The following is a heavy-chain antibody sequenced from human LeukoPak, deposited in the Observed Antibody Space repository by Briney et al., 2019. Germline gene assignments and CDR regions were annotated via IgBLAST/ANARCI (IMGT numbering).Heavy chain of an antibody. CDR1: GFTFSSYW. V-gene: IGHV3-74*01. Sequence: PGGSLRLSCAASGFTFSSYWMHWVRHAPGKGLVWVSRINSDGSSTSYADSVKGRFTISRDNAKNTLYLQMNSLRAEDTAVYYCAPSRDYGELEFDYWGQGTLVTVSS. CDR3: APSRDYGELEFDY. CDR2: INSDGSST. J-gene: IGHJ4*02. D-gene: IGHD4-17*01.